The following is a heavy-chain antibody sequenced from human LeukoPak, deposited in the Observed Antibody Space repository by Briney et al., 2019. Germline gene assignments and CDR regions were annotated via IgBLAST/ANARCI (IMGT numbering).Heavy chain of an antibody. J-gene: IGHJ4*02. Sequence: PSETLSLTCTVSGGSISSGDYYWSWIRQPPGKGLEWIGYIYYSGSTYYNPSLKSRVTISVDTSKNQFSLKLSSVTAADTAVYYCARGAGALTFDYWGQGTRVVVSS. CDR3: ARGAGALTFDY. V-gene: IGHV4-30-4*01. D-gene: IGHD1-26*01. CDR2: IYYSGST. CDR1: GGSISSGDYY.